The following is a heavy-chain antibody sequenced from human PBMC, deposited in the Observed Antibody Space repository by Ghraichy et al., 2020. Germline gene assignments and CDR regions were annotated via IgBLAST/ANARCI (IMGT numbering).Heavy chain of an antibody. V-gene: IGHV3-48*02. CDR2: ISSSSSTI. CDR3: ARGGSGQQLGSYYYYGMDV. D-gene: IGHD6-13*01. J-gene: IGHJ6*02. Sequence: GGSLRLSCAASGFTFSSYSMNWVRQAPGKGLEWVSYISSSSSTIYYADSVKGRFTISRDNAKNSLYLQMNRLRDEDTAVYYCARGGSGQQLGSYYYYGMDVWGQGTTVTVSS. CDR1: GFTFSSYS.